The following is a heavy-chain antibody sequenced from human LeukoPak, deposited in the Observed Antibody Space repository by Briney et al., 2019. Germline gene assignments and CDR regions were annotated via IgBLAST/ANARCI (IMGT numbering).Heavy chain of an antibody. CDR2: INHSGST. D-gene: IGHD6-19*01. J-gene: IGHJ5*02. Sequence: SETLSLTCVVYGGSFSGYYWSWIRQPPGKGLEWIGEINHSGSTNYNPSLKSRVIISVDTSKNQFSLKLTSVTAADTAVYYCARIGYSSGLRVFDPWGQGTLVTVSS. V-gene: IGHV4-34*01. CDR3: ARIGYSSGLRVFDP. CDR1: GGSFSGYY.